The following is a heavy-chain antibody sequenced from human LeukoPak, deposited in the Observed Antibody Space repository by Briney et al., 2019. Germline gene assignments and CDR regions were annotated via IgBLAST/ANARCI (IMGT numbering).Heavy chain of an antibody. CDR2: ISYDGSNK. CDR3: ARGGGRIVVVMGAFDN. V-gene: IGHV3-30-3*01. D-gene: IGHD2-21*01. CDR1: GFTFSSYA. J-gene: IGHJ3*02. Sequence: GRSLRLSCAASGFTFSSYAMHWVRQAPGKGLEWVAVISYDGSNKYYADSVKGRFTISRDNSKNTLYLQMNSLRAEDTAVYYCARGGGRIVVVMGAFDNWGQGTMVTVSS.